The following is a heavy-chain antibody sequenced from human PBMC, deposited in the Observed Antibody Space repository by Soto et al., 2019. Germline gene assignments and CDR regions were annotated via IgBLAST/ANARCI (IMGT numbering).Heavy chain of an antibody. CDR2: IYYSGST. J-gene: IGHJ6*02. Sequence: TQSHTSTVSGGNIISDGNYWSWIRKHPGKGLEWIGYIYYSGSTNYNPSLKSRVTISVDTSKNQFSLKLNSVTAADTAVYYCARARMVRGIIYYYGMDVWGQGTTVTVSS. CDR3: ARARMVRGIIYYYGMDV. D-gene: IGHD3-10*01. V-gene: IGHV4-31*03. CDR1: GGNIISDGNY.